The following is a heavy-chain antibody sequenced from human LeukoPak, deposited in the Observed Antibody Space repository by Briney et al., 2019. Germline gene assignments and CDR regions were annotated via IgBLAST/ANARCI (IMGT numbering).Heavy chain of an antibody. CDR3: ARERREQLLPPYTRSVTYFDY. V-gene: IGHV3-21*04. CDR1: VFTFSSYS. CDR2: ISSSSSYI. J-gene: IGHJ4*02. Sequence: GGSLRLSCAASVFTFSSYSMDWVRQAPGKGLEWVSYISSSSSYIYYADSVKGRFTISRDNAKNSLCLQMNSLRAEDTALYYCARERREQLLPPYTRSVTYFDYWGQGTLVTVSS. D-gene: IGHD2-2*01.